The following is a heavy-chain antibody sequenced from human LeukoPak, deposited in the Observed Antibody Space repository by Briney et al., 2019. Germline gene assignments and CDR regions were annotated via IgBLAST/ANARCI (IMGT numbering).Heavy chain of an antibody. J-gene: IGHJ3*02. V-gene: IGHV1-2*02. CDR2: INPNSGGT. Sequence: ASVKVSCKASGYTFTGYYMHWVRQAPGQGLEWTGWINPNSGGTNYAQKFQGRVTMTRDTSISTAYMELSRLRSDDTAVYYCARDKVFSATKDIVVVPAAIPDAFDIWGQGTMVTVSS. CDR3: ARDKVFSATKDIVVVPAAIPDAFDI. D-gene: IGHD2-2*01. CDR1: GYTFTGYY.